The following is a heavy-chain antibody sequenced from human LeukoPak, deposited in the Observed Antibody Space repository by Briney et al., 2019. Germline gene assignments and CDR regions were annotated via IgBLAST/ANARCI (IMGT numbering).Heavy chain of an antibody. CDR2: ISYDGSNK. D-gene: IGHD2-2*01. J-gene: IGHJ4*02. CDR3: AKDACGGSTSCHLFDY. V-gene: IGHV3-30*18. CDR1: GFTFSSYG. Sequence: GGSLRLSCAASGFTFSSYGMHWVRQAPGEGLEWVAVISYDGSNKYYADSVKGRFTISRDNSKNTLYLQMNSLRAEDTAVYYCAKDACGGSTSCHLFDYWGQGTLVTVSS.